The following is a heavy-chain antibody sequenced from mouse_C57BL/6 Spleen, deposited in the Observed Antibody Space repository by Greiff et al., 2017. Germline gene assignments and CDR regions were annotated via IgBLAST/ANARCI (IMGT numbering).Heavy chain of an antibody. CDR1: GYTFTSYW. J-gene: IGHJ3*01. CDR2: IHPNSGST. D-gene: IGHD1-2*01. V-gene: IGHV1-64*01. Sequence: QVHVKQPGAELVKPGASVKLSCKASGYTFTSYWMHWVKQRPGQGLEWIGMIHPNSGSTNYNEKFKSKATLTVDKSSSTAYMQLSSLTSEDSAVYYCARGDYDGSFAYWGQGTLVTVSA. CDR3: ARGDYDGSFAY.